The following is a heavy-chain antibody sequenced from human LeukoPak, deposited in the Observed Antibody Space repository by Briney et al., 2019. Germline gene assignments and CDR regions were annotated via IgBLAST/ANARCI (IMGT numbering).Heavy chain of an antibody. J-gene: IGHJ6*02. CDR3: ATSNFWSGYYTGDYYYYGMDV. D-gene: IGHD3-3*01. CDR1: GYTFTGYY. V-gene: IGHV1-69*13. CDR2: IIPIFGTA. Sequence: ASVKVSCKPSGYTFTGYYMHWVRQAPGQGLEWMGGIIPIFGTANYAQKFQGRVTITADESTSTAYMELSSLRSEDTAVYYCATSNFWSGYYTGDYYYYGMDVWGQGTTVTVSS.